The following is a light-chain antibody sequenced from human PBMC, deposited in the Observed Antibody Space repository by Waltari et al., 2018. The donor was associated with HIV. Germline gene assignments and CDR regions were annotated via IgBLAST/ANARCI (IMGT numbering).Light chain of an antibody. CDR3: CAYAAGHVSYV. CDR1: TSDVGYYNY. Sequence: QSALTQPPSVSGSPGQSVTISCTGTTSDVGYYNYVSWYQQYPGKAPKLIIFDVNQRPSAVPERFPGSKSGNTASLTISGLQTADEADYFCCAYAAGHVSYVFGNGTAVAVL. CDR2: DVN. V-gene: IGLV2-11*01. J-gene: IGLJ1*01.